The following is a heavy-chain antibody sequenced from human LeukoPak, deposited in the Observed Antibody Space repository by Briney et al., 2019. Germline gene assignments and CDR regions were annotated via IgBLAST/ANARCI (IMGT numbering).Heavy chain of an antibody. CDR3: ARNSGWDPFDY. V-gene: IGHV3-48*03. D-gene: IGHD6-19*01. J-gene: IGHJ4*02. CDR2: ISTSGTNM. CDR1: GFTFDDYG. Sequence: GGSLRLSCAASGFTFDDYGMSWVRQAPGKGLEWVSYISTSGTNMYYADSVKGRFTISRDNAKNSLYLQMNSLRAEDTAVYFCARNSGWDPFDYWGQGTLVTVSS.